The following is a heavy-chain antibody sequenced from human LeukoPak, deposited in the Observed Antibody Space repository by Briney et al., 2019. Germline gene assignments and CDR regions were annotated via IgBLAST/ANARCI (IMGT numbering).Heavy chain of an antibody. CDR2: ISYDGSDK. J-gene: IGHJ3*02. V-gene: IGHV3-30*03. D-gene: IGHD2-21*01. CDR3: ARSDSLNTFDI. CDR1: GFTFSSYG. Sequence: GGSLRLSCAASGFTFSSYGMHWVRQAPGKGLEWVAVISYDGSDKYYADSVKGRFTISRDNSKNTLYLQMNSLRAEDTAVYYCARSDSLNTFDIWGQGPVVTVSS.